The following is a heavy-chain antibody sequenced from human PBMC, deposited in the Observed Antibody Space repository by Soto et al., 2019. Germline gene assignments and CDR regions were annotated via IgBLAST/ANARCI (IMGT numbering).Heavy chain of an antibody. CDR3: ARGGSGTYLLDY. J-gene: IGHJ4*02. CDR1: VFTFSSHW. Sequence: EVQLVESGGGLVQPGGSLRLSCAASVFTFSSHWLHWVRQAPGKGLVWVSRINSDGSSTNYADSVKGQFTISRDNAKNTVYLQVNSLRAEDTAVYYCARGGSGTYLLDYWGQGTLVTVSS. CDR2: INSDGSST. D-gene: IGHD3-10*01. V-gene: IGHV3-74*01.